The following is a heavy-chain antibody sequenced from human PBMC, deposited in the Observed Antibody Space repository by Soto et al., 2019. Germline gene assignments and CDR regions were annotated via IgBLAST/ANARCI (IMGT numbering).Heavy chain of an antibody. CDR2: IYYSGST. J-gene: IGHJ4*02. D-gene: IGHD6-13*01. CDR3: ARVSSSPLNFDY. V-gene: IGHV4-61*01. Sequence: SETLSLTCTVSGGSVSSGSYYWSWIRQPPGKGLEWIGYIYYSGSTYYNPALKSRVTISVDTSKNQFSLKLSSVTAADTAVYYCARVSSSPLNFDYWGQGTLVTVSS. CDR1: GGSVSSGSYY.